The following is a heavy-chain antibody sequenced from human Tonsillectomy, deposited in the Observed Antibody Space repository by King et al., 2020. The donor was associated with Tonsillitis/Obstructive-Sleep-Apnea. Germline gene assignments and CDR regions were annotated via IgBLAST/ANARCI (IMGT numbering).Heavy chain of an antibody. D-gene: IGHD6-13*01. Sequence: VQLVESGGGLVKPGGSLRLSCIASGFDFSRHTMHWVRQAPGKGLEWVSSISGSGSSIFSADSLKGRFTISRDNAKNSLYLQMSSLRAEDTALFYCARDSIGYSSSWYFLDSWGQGTMVTVSS. V-gene: IGHV3-21*01. J-gene: IGHJ4*02. CDR3: ARDSIGYSSSWYFLDS. CDR1: GFDFSRHT. CDR2: ISGSGSSI.